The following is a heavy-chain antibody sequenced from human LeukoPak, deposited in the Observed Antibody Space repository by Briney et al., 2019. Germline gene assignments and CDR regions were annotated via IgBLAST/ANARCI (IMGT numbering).Heavy chain of an antibody. V-gene: IGHV4-34*01. D-gene: IGHD5-18*01. CDR3: ASWAAMATGYYFDY. CDR2: INHSGST. CDR1: GGSFSGYY. Sequence: PSETLSLTCAVYGGSFSGYYWTWIRQPPGKGLEWIGEINHSGSTNYNPSLKSRVTISVDTSKNQFSLKLSSVTAADTAVYYCASWAAMATGYYFDYWGQGILVSVSS. J-gene: IGHJ4*02.